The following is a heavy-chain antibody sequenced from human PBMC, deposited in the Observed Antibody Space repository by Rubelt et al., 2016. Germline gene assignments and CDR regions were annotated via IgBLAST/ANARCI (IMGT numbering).Heavy chain of an antibody. CDR2: IYYSGST. V-gene: IGHV4-39*01. D-gene: IGHD3-10*01. Sequence: QLQLQESGPGLVKPSETLSLTCVVSGGSISSSGYYWGWIRQPPGKGLEWIGSIYYSGSTYYNPSLKSRVTIAVDTSKNQFSLKLSSVTAADTAVYYCARPDMVRGVIRFDPWGQGTLVTVSS. CDR1: GGSISSSGYY. CDR3: ARPDMVRGVIRFDP. J-gene: IGHJ5*02.